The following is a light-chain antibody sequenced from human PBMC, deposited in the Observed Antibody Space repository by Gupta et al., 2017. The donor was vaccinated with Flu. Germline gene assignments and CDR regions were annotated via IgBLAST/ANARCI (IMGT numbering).Light chain of an antibody. CDR3: RQQNSYPLT. CDR1: QDIRNN. Sequence: DIQMTPSPSSLSASVGDRVTISCRASQDIRNNLGWYQQKPGKAPKRLLYAASSWQSGVPSRFSGSGSGTEFTLTVSSLQPEDFATYYCRQQNSYPLTFGGGTKVEIK. V-gene: IGKV1-17*01. J-gene: IGKJ4*01. CDR2: AAS.